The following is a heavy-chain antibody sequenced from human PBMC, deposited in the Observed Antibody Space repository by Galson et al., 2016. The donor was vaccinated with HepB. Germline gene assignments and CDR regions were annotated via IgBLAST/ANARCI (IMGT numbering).Heavy chain of an antibody. CDR2: IRGDGGST. CDR3: ARFTQEWLDRVYYFDY. CDR1: GFTFGRYA. Sequence: SLRLSCAASGFTFGRYAMSWVRQAPGKGLEWVSAIRGDGGSTYYAGSVQGRLTGSRDRSTNTMYLQMNSLRTDDTAVYYCARFTQEWLDRVYYFDYWGQGTLVTVSS. D-gene: IGHD6-19*01. J-gene: IGHJ4*02. V-gene: IGHV3-23*01.